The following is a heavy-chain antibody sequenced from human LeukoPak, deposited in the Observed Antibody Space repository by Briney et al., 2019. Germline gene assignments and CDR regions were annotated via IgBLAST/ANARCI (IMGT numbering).Heavy chain of an antibody. D-gene: IGHD6-19*01. Sequence: SETLSLTCTVSGGSISSYYWSWVRQPPGKGLEWIGYIYYSGSTNYNPSLKSRVTISVDTSKNQFSLKLSSVTAADTAMYYCARDHSSGWYRGAFDIWGQGTRLTVSS. V-gene: IGHV4-59*01. CDR3: ARDHSSGWYRGAFDI. CDR1: GGSISSYY. CDR2: IYYSGST. J-gene: IGHJ3*02.